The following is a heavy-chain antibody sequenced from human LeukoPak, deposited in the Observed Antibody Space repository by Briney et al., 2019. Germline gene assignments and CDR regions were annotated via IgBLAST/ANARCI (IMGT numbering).Heavy chain of an antibody. D-gene: IGHD4-23*01. Sequence: GESLKISCKGSGYSFTSYWIGWVRQMPGKGLEWMGIIYPGDSDTRYSPSFRGQVTMSADKSISTAYLQWSSLKASDTAMYYCARSSYDYGGNTDYWGQGTLVTVSS. CDR1: GYSFTSYW. V-gene: IGHV5-51*01. J-gene: IGHJ4*02. CDR2: IYPGDSDT. CDR3: ARSSYDYGGNTDY.